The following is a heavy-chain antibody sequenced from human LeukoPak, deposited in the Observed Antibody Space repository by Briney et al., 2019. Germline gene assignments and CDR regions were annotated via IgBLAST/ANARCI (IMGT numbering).Heavy chain of an antibody. CDR2: IKPNSGGT. CDR1: GYTFIDYY. CDR3: ARDVTMVRGLITNWFDP. J-gene: IGHJ5*02. V-gene: IGHV1-2*02. Sequence: ASVKVSCKASGYTFIDYYMHWVRQAPGQGLEWMGWIKPNSGGTNYAQKFQGRVTMTRDTSISTAYMELNSLRSDDTAVYYCARDVTMVRGLITNWFDPWGQGTLVTVSS. D-gene: IGHD3-10*01.